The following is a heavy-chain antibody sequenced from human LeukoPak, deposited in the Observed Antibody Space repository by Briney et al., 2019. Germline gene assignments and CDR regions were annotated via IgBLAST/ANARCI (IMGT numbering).Heavy chain of an antibody. CDR1: GFTVSSNY. V-gene: IGHV3-66*01. Sequence: GGSLRLSCAASGFTVSSNYMSWVRQAPGKGLEWVSVIYSGGSTYYADSVKGRFTISRDNSKNTLYLQMNSLRAEDTAVYYCARGQYYYDSSGYQDYYYGMDVWGQGTTVTVSS. CDR3: ARGQYYYDSSGYQDYYYGMDV. CDR2: IYSGGST. J-gene: IGHJ6*02. D-gene: IGHD3-22*01.